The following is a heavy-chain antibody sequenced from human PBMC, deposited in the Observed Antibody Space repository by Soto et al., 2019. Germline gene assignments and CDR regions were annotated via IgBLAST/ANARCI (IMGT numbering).Heavy chain of an antibody. CDR3: ARVTYSNYERDY. CDR1: GYTFTNYD. J-gene: IGHJ4*02. Sequence: QVQLVQSGAEVKKPGASVKVSCKASGYTFTNYDISWVRQAPGQGLEWMGWITTYNGNTNYAQNRQGRVTMTTDTSTSTAYMELRSLRADDTAVYYSARVTYSNYERDYWGQGTLVTVSS. CDR2: ITTYNGNT. V-gene: IGHV1-18*04. D-gene: IGHD4-4*01.